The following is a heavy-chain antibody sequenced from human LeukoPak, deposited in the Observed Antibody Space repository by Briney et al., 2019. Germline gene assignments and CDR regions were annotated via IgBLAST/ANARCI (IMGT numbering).Heavy chain of an antibody. D-gene: IGHD2-15*01. CDR1: GGTFSSYA. Sequence: SVKVSCKASGGTFSSYAISWVRQAPGQGLEWMGGIIPIFGTANYAQKFQGRVTITADESTSTAYMELSSLRSEDTAVYYCARGPGYCSGGSCRDSNFDYWGQGTLVTVSS. V-gene: IGHV1-69*13. CDR3: ARGPGYCSGGSCRDSNFDY. J-gene: IGHJ4*02. CDR2: IIPIFGTA.